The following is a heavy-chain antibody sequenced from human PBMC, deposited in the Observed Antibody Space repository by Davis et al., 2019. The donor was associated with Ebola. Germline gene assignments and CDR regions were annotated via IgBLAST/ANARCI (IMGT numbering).Heavy chain of an antibody. Sequence: GGSLRLSCAASGFLFNDAWMSWVRQAPGKGLQWVGRIKSKGEGGTTDFAAPVNGRFAISRADSTDILYLAMNSLKTEDTAVYYCTTGEDLTDFGLDVWGQGTAVTVSS. CDR1: GFLFNDAW. J-gene: IGHJ6*01. D-gene: IGHD2-21*02. CDR2: IKSKGEGGTT. V-gene: IGHV3-15*01. CDR3: TTGEDLTDFGLDV.